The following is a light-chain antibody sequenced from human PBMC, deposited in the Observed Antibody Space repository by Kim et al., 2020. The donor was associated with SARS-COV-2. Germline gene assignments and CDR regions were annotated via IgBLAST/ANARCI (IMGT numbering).Light chain of an antibody. J-gene: IGLJ3*02. Sequence: KVASSCTHSSGSMAGNNEQGYQQRPGSAPTTVIYEDNQSPSGVPDRFSGSIDSSSNSASLTISGLKTEDEADYYCQSYDSSNPWVFGGGTQLTVL. V-gene: IGLV6-57*03. CDR1: SGSMAGNN. CDR3: QSYDSSNPWV. CDR2: EDN.